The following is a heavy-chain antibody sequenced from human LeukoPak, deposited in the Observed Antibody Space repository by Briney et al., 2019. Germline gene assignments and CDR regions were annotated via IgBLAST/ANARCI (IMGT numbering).Heavy chain of an antibody. CDR3: AKVADSLGDCSAGTCRRHFDS. J-gene: IGHJ4*02. D-gene: IGHD2-15*01. V-gene: IGHV3-23*01. Sequence: PGGSLRLSCAASGFTFSSYAMSWVRQAPGKGLEWVSAISNSGGGTYYADSVKGPFTISRDNSKNTLYLQMNSLRAEDTAVYYCAKVADSLGDCSAGTCRRHFDSWGQGTLATVSS. CDR2: ISNSGGGT. CDR1: GFTFSSYA.